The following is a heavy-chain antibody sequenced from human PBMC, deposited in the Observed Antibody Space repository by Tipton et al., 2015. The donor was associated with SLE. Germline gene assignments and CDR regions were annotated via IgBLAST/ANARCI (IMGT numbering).Heavy chain of an antibody. J-gene: IGHJ4*02. CDR2: VYSSGSA. V-gene: IGHV4-4*07. D-gene: IGHD5-24*01. CDR1: GDSITSYY. CDR3: ARGDVD. Sequence: TLSLTCSVSGDSITSYYWSWFRQSTGRGLEWFGRVYSSGSANYNPALISRVSMSVDISKNQFFLTLRSVTAADTAVYFCARGDVDWGQGTLVTVSS.